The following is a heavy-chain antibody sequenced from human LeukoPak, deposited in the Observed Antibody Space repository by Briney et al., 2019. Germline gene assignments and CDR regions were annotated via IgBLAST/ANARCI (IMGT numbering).Heavy chain of an antibody. J-gene: IGHJ3*02. V-gene: IGHV4-30-4*08. CDR2: IYYSGST. D-gene: IGHD3-3*01. Sequence: PSETLSLTCTVSGGSISSGDYYWSWIRQPPGKGLEWIGYIYYSGSTYYNPSLKSRVTISVDTSKNRFSLKLSSVTAADTAVYYCATPVSRFLYSGAFDIWGQGTMVTVSS. CDR1: GGSISSGDYY. CDR3: ATPVSRFLYSGAFDI.